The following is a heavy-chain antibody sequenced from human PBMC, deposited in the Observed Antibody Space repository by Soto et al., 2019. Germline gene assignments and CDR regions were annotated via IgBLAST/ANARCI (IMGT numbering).Heavy chain of an antibody. CDR2: IYWDDDK. CDR1: GFSLSPSGVG. V-gene: IGHV2-5*02. D-gene: IGHD5-12*01. J-gene: IGHJ2*01. Sequence: KESGPALVKPTQTLTLTCTFSGFSLSPSGVGVGWLRQPPGKALEWLALIYWDDDKRYRPSLKSRLTITKDTSKNQVVLTMTNMDPVDTATYFCAHRRGLLATGQGWYFDFWGRGTLVTVSS. CDR3: AHRRGLLATGQGWYFDF.